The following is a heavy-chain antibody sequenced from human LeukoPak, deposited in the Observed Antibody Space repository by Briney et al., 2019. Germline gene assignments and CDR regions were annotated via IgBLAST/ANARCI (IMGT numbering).Heavy chain of an antibody. V-gene: IGHV4-38-2*02. CDR3: ARDLSKVSGAHSSPFDS. D-gene: IGHD7-27*01. CDR2: IYHTGST. CDR1: GYSITSGYY. J-gene: IGHJ4*02. Sequence: SETLSLTCTVSGYSITSGYYWGWIRQPPGRGLQWIGTIYHTGSTYYNPSLKSLVTISVDPSKNQFSLKLTSVTAADTAVYYCARDLSKVSGAHSSPFDSWGQGTLVTVSS.